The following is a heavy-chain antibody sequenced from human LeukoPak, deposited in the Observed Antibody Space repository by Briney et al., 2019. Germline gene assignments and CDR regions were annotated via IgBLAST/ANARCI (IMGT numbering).Heavy chain of an antibody. CDR2: INSDGSNT. Sequence: GGSLRLSCAASGFTFSNYWMHWVRQAPGKGLVWVSRINSDGSNTRYADSVKGRFTISRDNAKNTLYLQLNSLRAEDTAVYYCAKDGLVATIIGYFDYWGQGTLVTVSS. J-gene: IGHJ4*02. D-gene: IGHD5-12*01. CDR1: GFTFSNYW. CDR3: AKDGLVATIIGYFDY. V-gene: IGHV3-74*01.